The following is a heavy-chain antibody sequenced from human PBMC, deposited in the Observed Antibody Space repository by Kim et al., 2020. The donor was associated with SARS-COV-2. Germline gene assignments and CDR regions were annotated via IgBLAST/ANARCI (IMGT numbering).Heavy chain of an antibody. V-gene: IGHV1-2*02. J-gene: IGHJ4*02. CDR3: AREDPDSNSLFY. CDR1: GYTFTAYY. Sequence: ASVKVSCKASGYTFTAYYMHWMRQAPGQGLEWMGWINPETGDTNYAQKFQGRVAITRDTSFSTAYMDLSRLRFEDTAMYYCAREDPDSNSLFYWGQGTLVTVSS. CDR2: INPETGDT. D-gene: IGHD3-3*01.